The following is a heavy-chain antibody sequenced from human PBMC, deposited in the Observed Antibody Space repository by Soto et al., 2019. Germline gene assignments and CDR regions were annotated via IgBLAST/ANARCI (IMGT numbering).Heavy chain of an antibody. CDR1: GYSFSSHW. D-gene: IGHD4-17*01. V-gene: IGHV5-51*01. Sequence: GESLKISCKGSGYSFSSHWVGWVRQMPGKGLDCMGIIYPGDSDTRYSPSFQGQVTLSADKSINTAYLQWSSLKASDTAIYYCARQGNGAEGFDLWGQGTLVTVSS. J-gene: IGHJ4*02. CDR2: IYPGDSDT. CDR3: ARQGNGAEGFDL.